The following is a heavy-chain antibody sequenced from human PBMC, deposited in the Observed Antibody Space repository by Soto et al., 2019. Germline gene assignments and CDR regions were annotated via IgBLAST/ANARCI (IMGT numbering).Heavy chain of an antibody. CDR3: AKIKGAIPFLHFDN. CDR1: TSNLKNYA. V-gene: IGHV3-23*01. J-gene: IGHJ4*02. Sequence: WGSLRLSCVDSTSNLKNYAMAWVRQAPGKGLEWVSALTDTGGSTYYAASVKGRFTISRDNSRNTLFLQMDRLRVDDTAVYYCAKIKGAIPFLHFDNWGQGTLVTVSS. CDR2: LTDTGGST. D-gene: IGHD3-16*01.